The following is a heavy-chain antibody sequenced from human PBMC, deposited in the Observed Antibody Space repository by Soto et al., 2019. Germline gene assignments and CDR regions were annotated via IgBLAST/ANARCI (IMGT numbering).Heavy chain of an antibody. V-gene: IGHV4-34*01. Sequence: SETLSLTCAVYGGSFSGYYWTWIRQPPGKGLEWIGDINHSGSTNYNSSLKSRVTISVDTSKNQLSLNLRSVTAADTAVYYCAREEVPQWFTRGYYGMDVWGQGTTGTVS. J-gene: IGHJ6*02. CDR2: INHSGST. CDR3: AREEVPQWFTRGYYGMDV. CDR1: GGSFSGYY. D-gene: IGHD2-2*01.